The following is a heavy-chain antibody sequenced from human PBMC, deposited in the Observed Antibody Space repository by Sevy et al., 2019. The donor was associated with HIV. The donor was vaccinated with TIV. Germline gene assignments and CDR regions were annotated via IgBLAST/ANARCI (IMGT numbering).Heavy chain of an antibody. J-gene: IGHJ4*02. CDR2: INHSGST. V-gene: IGHV4-34*01. Sequence: SETLSLTCAVYGGSFSGYYWSWIRQPPGKGLEWIGEINHSGSTNYNPSLKSRVTISVDTSKNQFSLKLSSVTTADTAVYYCARGEYGDYDYWGQRTLVTVSS. CDR3: ARGEYGDYDY. CDR1: GGSFSGYY. D-gene: IGHD4-17*01.